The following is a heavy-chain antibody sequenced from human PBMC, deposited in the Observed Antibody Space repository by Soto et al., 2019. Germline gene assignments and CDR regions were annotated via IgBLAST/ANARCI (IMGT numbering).Heavy chain of an antibody. CDR3: ARSALPGTYYGMDV. Sequence: PGGSLRLSCAASGFTFSRYWMSWVRQAPGKGLEWVSNIKEDGSDKYYMDSVKGRFTISRDNAKSSLSLQMDSLRAEDTAVYFCARSALPGTYYGMDVWGQGTTVTVSS. V-gene: IGHV3-7*01. J-gene: IGHJ6*02. D-gene: IGHD2-21*01. CDR1: GFTFSRYW. CDR2: IKEDGSDK.